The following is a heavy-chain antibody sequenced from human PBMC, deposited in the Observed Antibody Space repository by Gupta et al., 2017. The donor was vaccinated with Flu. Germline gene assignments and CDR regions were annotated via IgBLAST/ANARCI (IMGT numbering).Heavy chain of an antibody. J-gene: IGHJ4*02. D-gene: IGHD4-17*01. Sequence: YWSWIRQPPGKWLEYMGSVYYVGSTYYNLFLESRVTISIDTSKNQFSLKLTSVTAEDTAGYYCARSGDYFDHWGQGALVTVSS. V-gene: IGHV4-39*01. CDR1: Y. CDR2: VYYVGST. CDR3: ARSGDYFDH.